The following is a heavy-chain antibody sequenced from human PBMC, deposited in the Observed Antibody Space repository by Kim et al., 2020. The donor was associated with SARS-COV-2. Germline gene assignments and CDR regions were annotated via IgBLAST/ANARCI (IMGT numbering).Heavy chain of an antibody. D-gene: IGHD6-13*01. CDR1: GGSISSYY. J-gene: IGHJ6*02. CDR2: IYYSGST. CDR3: ARDRAAGGGYYGMDV. Sequence: SETLSLTCTVSGGSISSYYWSWIRQPPGKGLEWIGYIYYSGSTNYNPSLKSRVTISVDTSKNQFSLKLSSVTAADTAVYYCARDRAAGGGYYGMDVWGQG. V-gene: IGHV4-59*01.